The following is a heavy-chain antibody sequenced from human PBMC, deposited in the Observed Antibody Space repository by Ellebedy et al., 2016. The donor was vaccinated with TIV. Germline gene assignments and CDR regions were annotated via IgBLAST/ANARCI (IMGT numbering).Heavy chain of an antibody. D-gene: IGHD5-18*01. CDR1: GYTFTGYY. V-gene: IGHV1-2*02. CDR3: ARVPLRGYSYGRPYYFDY. J-gene: IGHJ4*02. Sequence: ASVKVSCKASGYTFTGYYMHWVRQAPGQGLEWMGGNIPIFGTANYAQKFQGRVTMTRNTSISTAYMELSSLRSEDTAVYYCARVPLRGYSYGRPYYFDYWGQGTLVTVSS. CDR2: NIPIFGTA.